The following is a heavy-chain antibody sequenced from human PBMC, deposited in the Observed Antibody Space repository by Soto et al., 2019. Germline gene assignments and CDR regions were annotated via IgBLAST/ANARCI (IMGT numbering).Heavy chain of an antibody. J-gene: IGHJ6*02. CDR3: ARVPEGKIVGYYGMDV. CDR2: IWYDGSNK. V-gene: IGHV3-33*01. D-gene: IGHD3-16*02. CDR1: GFTFINYG. Sequence: GGSLRLSCAASGFTFINYGIHFFRHSPFKGLEWVAIIWYDGSNKYYADSVKGRFTISRDNSKNTLYLQMNSLRAEDTAVYYCARVPEGKIVGYYGMDVWGQGTTVTVSS.